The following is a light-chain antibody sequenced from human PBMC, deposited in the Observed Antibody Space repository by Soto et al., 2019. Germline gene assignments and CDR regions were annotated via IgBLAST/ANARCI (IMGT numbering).Light chain of an antibody. J-gene: IGKJ2*01. CDR1: QSISSY. Sequence: DIQMTQSPSSLSASVGDRVTITCRASQSISSYLNWYQQKPGKAPKLLIYAASSLQSGVPSRFSGSGSGTDFTLTFSSLQPEDFATYYCQQSHSTPYTFGQGTKLEIK. CDR2: AAS. CDR3: QQSHSTPYT. V-gene: IGKV1-39*01.